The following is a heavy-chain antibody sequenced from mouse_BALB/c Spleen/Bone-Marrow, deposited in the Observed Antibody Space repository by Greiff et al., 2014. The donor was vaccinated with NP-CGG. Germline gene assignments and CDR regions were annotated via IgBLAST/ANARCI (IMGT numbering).Heavy chain of an antibody. CDR1: GFTFSSFG. CDR2: ISSGSSTI. V-gene: IGHV5-17*02. D-gene: IGHD1-1*01. J-gene: IGHJ4*01. Sequence: EVMLVESGGGLVQPGGSRKLSCAASGFTFSSFGMHWVRQAPEKGLEWIAYISSGSSTIYYADTVKGRFTISRDNPKNTLFLQMTSLGSEDTAMYYCARSGYYGSSPYYAMDYWGQGTSVTVSS. CDR3: ARSGYYGSSPYYAMDY.